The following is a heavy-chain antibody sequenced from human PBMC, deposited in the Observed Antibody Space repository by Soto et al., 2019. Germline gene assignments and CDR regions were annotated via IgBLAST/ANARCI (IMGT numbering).Heavy chain of an antibody. CDR1: GFTFSSYA. Sequence: WGSLRLSCAASGFTFSSYAMSWVRQAPGKGLEWVSAISGSGGSTYYADSVKGRFTISRDNSKNTLYLQMNSLETEDTAVYYCATEFYSNGYNYWGQGTLVTVSS. CDR3: ATEFYSNGYNY. V-gene: IGHV3-23*01. J-gene: IGHJ4*02. CDR2: ISGSGGST. D-gene: IGHD3-22*01.